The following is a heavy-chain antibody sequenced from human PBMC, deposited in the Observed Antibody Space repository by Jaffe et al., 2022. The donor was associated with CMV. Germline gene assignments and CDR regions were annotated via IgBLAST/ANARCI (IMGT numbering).Heavy chain of an antibody. Sequence: QVQLVQSGAEVKKPGASVKVSCKASGYTFTSYDINWVRQATGQGLEWMGWMNPNSGNTGYAQKFQGRVTMTRNTSISTAYMELSSLRSEDTAVYYCARGTYYDFWSGYYTRTAYDAFDIWGQGTMVTVSS. CDR2: MNPNSGNT. J-gene: IGHJ3*02. V-gene: IGHV1-8*01. CDR3: ARGTYYDFWSGYYTRTAYDAFDI. D-gene: IGHD3-3*01. CDR1: GYTFTSYD.